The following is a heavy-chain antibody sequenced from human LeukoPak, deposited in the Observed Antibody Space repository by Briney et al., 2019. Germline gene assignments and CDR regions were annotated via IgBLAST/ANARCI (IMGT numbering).Heavy chain of an antibody. CDR3: ARDVMVRGVTGY. D-gene: IGHD3-10*01. J-gene: IGHJ4*02. CDR2: ISAYNGNT. V-gene: IGHV1-18*01. Sequence: ASVKVSCKASGYTFTSFGISWVRQAPGQGLEWMGWISAYNGNTNYAQKLQGRVTMTTDTSTNTAYMELRSLRPDDTAVYYCARDVMVRGVTGYWGQGTLVTVS. CDR1: GYTFTSFG.